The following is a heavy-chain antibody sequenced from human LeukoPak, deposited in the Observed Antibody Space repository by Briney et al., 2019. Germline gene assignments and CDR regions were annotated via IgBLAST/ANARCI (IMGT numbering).Heavy chain of an antibody. CDR3: ARDPYYYDSSGYPKLVYYFDY. D-gene: IGHD3-22*01. CDR2: IYYSGTT. J-gene: IGHJ4*02. CDR1: GGSLSSYY. V-gene: IGHV4-59*12. Sequence: SETLSLTCTVSGGSLSSYYWSWIRQPPGKGLDWIGYIYYSGTTKYNPSLKSRVTISVDTSKNQFSLKLSSVTAADTAVYYCARDPYYYDSSGYPKLVYYFDYWGQGTLVTVSS.